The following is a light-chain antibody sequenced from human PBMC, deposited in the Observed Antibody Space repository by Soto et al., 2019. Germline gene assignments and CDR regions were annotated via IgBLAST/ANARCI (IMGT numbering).Light chain of an antibody. CDR2: GAS. Sequence: EIVMTQSPATLSVSPGERATLSCRASQSVSSTLAWYQQKPGQAPRLLIYGASTRATGIPARFSGSGSGTEFTLTISSLQSEDFAVYDCQQYNNWPLGFGQGTKVDIK. V-gene: IGKV3-15*01. CDR3: QQYNNWPLG. CDR1: QSVSST. J-gene: IGKJ1*01.